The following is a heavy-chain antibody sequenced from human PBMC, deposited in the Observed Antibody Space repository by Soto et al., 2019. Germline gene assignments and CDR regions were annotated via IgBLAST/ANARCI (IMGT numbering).Heavy chain of an antibody. CDR1: GFTFSGSA. CDR2: IRSKANSYET. CDR3: TNIEGATHY. Sequence: EVQLVESGGGLVQPGGSLKLSCAASGFTFSGSAMHWVRQASGKGLEWVGRIRSKANSYETAYAASVKGRFTISRDDSKNTAYLQMNSLKTEDTAVYYCTNIEGATHYWGQGTLVTVSS. D-gene: IGHD1-26*01. J-gene: IGHJ4*02. V-gene: IGHV3-73*01.